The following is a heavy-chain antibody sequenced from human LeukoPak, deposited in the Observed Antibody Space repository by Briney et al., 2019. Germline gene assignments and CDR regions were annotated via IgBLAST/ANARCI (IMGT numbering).Heavy chain of an antibody. D-gene: IGHD3-16*01. CDR2: IYHSGST. CDR3: ASAFGGVINYFDY. J-gene: IGHJ4*02. CDR1: GGSISSGGYY. V-gene: IGHV4-30-2*01. Sequence: PSQTLSLTCTVSGGSISSGGYYWSWIRQPPGKGLEWIGYIYHSGSTYYNPSLKSRVTISVDRSKNQFSLKLSSVTAADTAVYYCASAFGGVINYFDYWGQGTLVTVSS.